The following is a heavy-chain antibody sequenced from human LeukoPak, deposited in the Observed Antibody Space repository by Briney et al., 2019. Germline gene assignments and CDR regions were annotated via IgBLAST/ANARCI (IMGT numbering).Heavy chain of an antibody. CDR3: ARLYSSSLAFDI. V-gene: IGHV4-39*07. D-gene: IGHD6-13*01. CDR1: GGSISSSSYY. CDR2: IYYSGST. Sequence: PSETLSLTCTVSGGSISSSSYYWGWIRQPPGKGLEWIGSIYYSGSTYYNPSLKSRVTISVDTSKNQFSLKLSSVTAADTAVYYCARLYSSSLAFDIWGQGTMVTVSS. J-gene: IGHJ3*02.